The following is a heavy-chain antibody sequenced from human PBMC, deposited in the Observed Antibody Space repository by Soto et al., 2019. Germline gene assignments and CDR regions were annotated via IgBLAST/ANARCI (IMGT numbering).Heavy chain of an antibody. CDR1: GYIFTGYY. CDR3: ATDKVAFDM. CDR2: INTKTGGT. V-gene: IGHV1-2*02. Sequence: ASVEVSCRASGYIFTGYYIQWVRQAPGQGLEWMGWINTKTGGTKYAQKFQGRVTMTRDTSINTAYMEVSRLRSDDTAVYYCATDKVAFDMWGQGTMVTVSS. D-gene: IGHD3-9*01. J-gene: IGHJ3*02.